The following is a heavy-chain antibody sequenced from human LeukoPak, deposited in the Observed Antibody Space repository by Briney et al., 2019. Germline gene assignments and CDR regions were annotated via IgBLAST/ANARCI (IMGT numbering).Heavy chain of an antibody. V-gene: IGHV3-23*01. D-gene: IGHD3-3*01. Sequence: GGSLRLSCAASGFTFSSYAMSWVRQAPGKGLEWVSAISGSGGSTYYADSVKGRFTISRDNSKNTLYPQMNSLRAEDTAVYYCAKARPVEWELSYIYQDFDYWGQGTLVTVSS. J-gene: IGHJ4*02. CDR2: ISGSGGST. CDR1: GFTFSSYA. CDR3: AKARPVEWELSYIYQDFDY.